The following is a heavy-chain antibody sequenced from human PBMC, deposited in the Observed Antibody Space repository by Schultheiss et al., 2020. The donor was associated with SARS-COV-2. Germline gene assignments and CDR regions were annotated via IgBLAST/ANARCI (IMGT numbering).Heavy chain of an antibody. J-gene: IGHJ4*02. V-gene: IGHV3-30*04. CDR2: ISHDGSNK. CDR3: TKASHYCGGGTCYLTAFDS. CDR1: GFTFSSYP. D-gene: IGHD2-15*01. Sequence: GESLKISCAASGFTFSSYPMHWVRQAPGKGLEWVTTISHDGSNKYYADSVKGRFTISRDNSKNTLYVRVNSLRTEDTALYYCTKASHYCGGGTCYLTAFDSWAQGTLVTVSS.